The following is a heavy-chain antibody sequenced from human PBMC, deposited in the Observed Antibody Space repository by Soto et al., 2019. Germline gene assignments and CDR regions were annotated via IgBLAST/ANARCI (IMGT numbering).Heavy chain of an antibody. V-gene: IGHV1-2*04. D-gene: IGHD3-22*01. Sequence: QVPLVQSGAEVKKPGASVKVSCKASGYTFTGYYMHWVRQAPGQGLEWMGWINPNSGGTNYAQKFQGWVTMTRDTSISTAYMELSRLRSDDTAVYYCTRDSSYDSSGYYSITAFDIWGQGTMVTVSS. CDR3: TRDSSYDSSGYYSITAFDI. J-gene: IGHJ3*02. CDR2: INPNSGGT. CDR1: GYTFTGYY.